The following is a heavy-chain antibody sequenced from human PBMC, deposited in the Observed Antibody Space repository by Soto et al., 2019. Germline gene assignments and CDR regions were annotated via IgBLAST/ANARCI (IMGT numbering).Heavy chain of an antibody. CDR2: LTSGCETT. CDR1: GFTFNSYA. Sequence: PGGSLRLSCAASGFTFNSYAMTWVRQAPGEGLEWVSALTSGCETTYYVDSVKGRFTISRDNAKSTLYLQMNTLAATDTAFCYCAKDSPSGVNYHDLDYWGQGTLVTVSS. CDR3: AKDSPSGVNYHDLDY. V-gene: IGHV3-23*01. J-gene: IGHJ4*02. D-gene: IGHD1-7*01.